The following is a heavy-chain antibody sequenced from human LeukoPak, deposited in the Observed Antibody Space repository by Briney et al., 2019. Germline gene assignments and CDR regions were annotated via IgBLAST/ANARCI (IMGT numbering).Heavy chain of an antibody. CDR1: GYTFTNYG. J-gene: IGHJ5*02. D-gene: IGHD2-2*01. V-gene: IGHV1-18*01. CDR3: ARVYCSSTSCYVRGNWFDP. Sequence: GASVKVSCKASGYTFTNYGISWVRQAPGQGLEWMGWISAYNGNTNYAQKLQGRVTMTTDTSTSTAYMELRSLRSDDTAVYYCARVYCSSTSCYVRGNWFDPWGQGTLVTVSS. CDR2: ISAYNGNT.